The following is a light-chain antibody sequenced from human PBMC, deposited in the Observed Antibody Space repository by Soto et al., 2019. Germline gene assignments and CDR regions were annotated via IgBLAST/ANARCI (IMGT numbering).Light chain of an antibody. CDR2: AAS. J-gene: IGKJ4*01. CDR1: QGINSS. Sequence: IQLTQSPSSPSASVGDRVTITCRASQGINSSLAWYQQKPGKAPKHLIYAASTLQSGVPTRFSGSGSGTAFTITISSLQPEDFATYYCQQLNSYLALTFGGGTKVEIK. CDR3: QQLNSYLALT. V-gene: IGKV1-9*01.